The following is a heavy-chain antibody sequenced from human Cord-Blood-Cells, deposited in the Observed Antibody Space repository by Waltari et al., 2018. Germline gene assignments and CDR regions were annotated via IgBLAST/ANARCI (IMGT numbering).Heavy chain of an antibody. D-gene: IGHD2-2*01. CDR3: AGGGGYCSSTSCYAFDI. V-gene: IGHV4-59*01. Sequence: QVQLQESGPGLVKPSETLSLTCTVSGGSISSYYWSWIRQPPGKGLEWIGYIYYSGSTNYTPSLKSRVTISVDTSKNQFSLKLSSVTAADTAVYYCAGGGGYCSSTSCYAFDIWGQGTMVTVSS. CDR2: IYYSGST. J-gene: IGHJ3*02. CDR1: GGSISSYY.